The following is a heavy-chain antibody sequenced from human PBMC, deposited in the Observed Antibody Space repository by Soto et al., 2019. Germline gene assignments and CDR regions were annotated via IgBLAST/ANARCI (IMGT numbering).Heavy chain of an antibody. CDR1: GFTFSNSG. Sequence: QVHLVESGGGVVQPGRSLRLSCAASGFTFSNSGMHWVRQAPGKGLEWVAVIWYDGNNKYYADSVKGRFTISRDNSKNTLYLQMSSLRAEDTAVYYCARDRSGYDQTPDYWGQGTLVTVSS. D-gene: IGHD3-3*01. CDR3: ARDRSGYDQTPDY. J-gene: IGHJ4*02. V-gene: IGHV3-33*01. CDR2: IWYDGNNK.